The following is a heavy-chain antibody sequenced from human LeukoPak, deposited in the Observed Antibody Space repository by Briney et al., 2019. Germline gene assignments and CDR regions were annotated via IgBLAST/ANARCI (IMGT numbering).Heavy chain of an antibody. J-gene: IGHJ4*02. V-gene: IGHV1-2*02. CDR1: GGTFSSYG. D-gene: IGHD4-23*01. Sequence: ASVKVSCKASGGTFSSYGISWGRQAPGQGLEGVGWINPNSGGTNYAQKFQGRVTMTRDTSISTAYMELSRLRSDDRAVYYCARRVDYGGNRDYFDYWGQGNRVTVSA. CDR2: INPNSGGT. CDR3: ARRVDYGGNRDYFDY.